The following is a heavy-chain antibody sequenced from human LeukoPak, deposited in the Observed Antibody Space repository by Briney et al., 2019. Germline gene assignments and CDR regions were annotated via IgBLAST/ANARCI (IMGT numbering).Heavy chain of an antibody. V-gene: IGHV3-30*18. CDR1: GFTFSRHG. Sequence: GRSLRLSCAPSGFTFSRHGMHWVRQAPGKGLEWVAIISNDGSRKYYAHSVEGRFTISRDNPKNTLYLQMNSLRAEDTAVYYCAKAKEYYDFSGAFDIWGQGTMVTVSS. CDR3: AKAKEYYDFSGAFDI. CDR2: ISNDGSRK. J-gene: IGHJ3*02. D-gene: IGHD3-3*01.